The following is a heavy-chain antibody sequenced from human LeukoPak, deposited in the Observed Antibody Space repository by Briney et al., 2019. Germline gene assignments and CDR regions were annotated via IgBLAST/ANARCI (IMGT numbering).Heavy chain of an antibody. D-gene: IGHD3-22*01. V-gene: IGHV3-23*01. J-gene: IGHJ4*02. CDR1: GFTFSSYA. Sequence: PGRSLRLSCAASGFTFSSYAMSWVRQAPGKGLEWVSAISGSGGSTYYADSVRGRFTISRDNSKNTLYLQMNSLRAEDTAVYYCAKGPGGMIVVVITTKISPFDYWGQGTLVTVSS. CDR3: AKGPGGMIVVVITTKISPFDY. CDR2: ISGSGGST.